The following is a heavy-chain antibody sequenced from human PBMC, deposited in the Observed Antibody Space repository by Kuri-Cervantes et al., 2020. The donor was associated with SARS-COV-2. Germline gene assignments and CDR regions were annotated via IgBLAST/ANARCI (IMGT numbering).Heavy chain of an antibody. D-gene: IGHD1-26*01. J-gene: IGHJ2*01. CDR2: IYHSGST. Sequence: SETLSLTCAVSGYSISSGYYCGWIRQPPGKVLEWIGSIYHSGSTYYNPSLKSRVTISVDTSKNQFSLKLSSVTAADTAVYYCARRCPCSGSYSRGGTLLYWYSDLWGRDTLVTVSS. CDR3: ARRCPCSGSYSRGGTLLYWYSDL. V-gene: IGHV4-38-2*01. CDR1: GYSISSGYY.